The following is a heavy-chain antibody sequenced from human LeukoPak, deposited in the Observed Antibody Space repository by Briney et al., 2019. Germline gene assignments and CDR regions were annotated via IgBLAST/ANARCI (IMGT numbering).Heavy chain of an antibody. CDR1: GFTFSSYW. CDR2: INSDGSST. J-gene: IGHJ3*02. Sequence: GGSLRLSCAASGFTFSSYWMHWVRQAPGKGLVWVSRINSDGSSTSYADSVKGRFTISRDNAKNTLYLQMNSLRAEDTAVYYCAKDWHSGSYYPEEDIWGQGTMVTVSS. V-gene: IGHV3-74*01. D-gene: IGHD1-26*01. CDR3: AKDWHSGSYYPEEDI.